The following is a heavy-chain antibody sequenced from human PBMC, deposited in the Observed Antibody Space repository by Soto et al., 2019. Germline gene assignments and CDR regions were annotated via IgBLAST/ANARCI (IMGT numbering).Heavy chain of an antibody. CDR2: IRAEAYGGKA. V-gene: IGHV3-49*04. D-gene: IGHD1-1*01. CDR1: GFTFGDYP. J-gene: IGHJ6*02. CDR3: TRGSPYRNYYFYGMDV. Sequence: GGSLRLSCPSPGFTFGDYPMSWVRQAPGKGREWLGFIRAEAYGGKADYAASVTGRFTISRDDSRNIAYLQMNSLQTEDTAVYYCTRGSPYRNYYFYGMDVWGQGTTVTVSS.